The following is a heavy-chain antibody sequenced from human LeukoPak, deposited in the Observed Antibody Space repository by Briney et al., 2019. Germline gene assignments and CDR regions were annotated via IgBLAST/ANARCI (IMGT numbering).Heavy chain of an antibody. Sequence: GGSLRPSCAASGFTVSSNYMSWVRQAPGKGLEWVSVIYSGGSTYYADSVKGRFTISRDNSKNTLYLQMNSLRAEDTAVYYCARARPLGYFDYWGQGTLVTVSS. CDR2: IYSGGST. J-gene: IGHJ4*02. CDR3: ARARPLGYFDY. V-gene: IGHV3-66*01. CDR1: GFTVSSNY. D-gene: IGHD6-6*01.